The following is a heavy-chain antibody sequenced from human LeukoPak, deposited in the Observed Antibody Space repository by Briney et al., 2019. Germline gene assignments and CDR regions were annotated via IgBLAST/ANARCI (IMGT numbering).Heavy chain of an antibody. V-gene: IGHV3-23*01. Sequence: GGSLRLSCAASGFTFSSYAMSWVRQAPGKGLEWVSAISGSGGSTYYADSVKGRFTISRDNSKNTLYLQMNSLRADDTAVYYCAKGGDDFWSGYSDYWGQGTLVTVSS. D-gene: IGHD3-3*01. CDR1: GFTFSSYA. CDR2: ISGSGGST. CDR3: AKGGDDFWSGYSDY. J-gene: IGHJ4*02.